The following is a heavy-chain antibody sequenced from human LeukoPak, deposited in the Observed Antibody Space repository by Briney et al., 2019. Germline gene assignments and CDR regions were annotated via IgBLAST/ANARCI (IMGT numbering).Heavy chain of an antibody. V-gene: IGHV3-33*01. D-gene: IGHD2-15*01. Sequence: QPGRSLRLSCAASGFTFSSYGMHWVRQAPGKGLEWVAVIWYDGSNKYYADSVKGRFTISRDNSKNTLYLQMNSLRAEDTAVYYCARDERNSGGYCSGGSCYSDYWGQGTLVTVSS. CDR1: GFTFSSYG. J-gene: IGHJ4*02. CDR2: IWYDGSNK. CDR3: ARDERNSGGYCSGGSCYSDY.